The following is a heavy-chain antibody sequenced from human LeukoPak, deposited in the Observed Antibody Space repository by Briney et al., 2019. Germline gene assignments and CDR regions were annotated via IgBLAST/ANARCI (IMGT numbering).Heavy chain of an antibody. V-gene: IGHV4-31*03. J-gene: IGHJ5*02. D-gene: IGHD2-15*01. CDR1: GGSISSGGYY. Sequence: SETLSLTCTVSGGSISSGGYYWSWIRQHPGKGLEWIGYIYYSGSTYYNPSLKSRVTISVDTSKNQFSLKLSSVTAADTAVYYCARDEMGYCSGGSCYGFDPWGQGTLVTVSS. CDR2: IYYSGST. CDR3: ARDEMGYCSGGSCYGFDP.